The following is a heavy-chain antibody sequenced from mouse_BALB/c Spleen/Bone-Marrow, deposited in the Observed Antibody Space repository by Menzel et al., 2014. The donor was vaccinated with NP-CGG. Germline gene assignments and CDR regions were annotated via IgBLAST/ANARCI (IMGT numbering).Heavy chain of an antibody. V-gene: IGHV1S81*02. CDR3: ARDGNYRYAMDY. CDR2: INPSNGRT. CDR1: GFTFTSYW. J-gene: IGHJ4*01. Sequence: VKLVESGAELVKPGASVKLSCMASGFTFTSYWIHWVKQRPGQGPEWIGEINPSNGRTNYNEKFKRKATLTEDKSSSTAYMQLSSLTSEDSAVYYCARDGNYRYAMDYWGQGTSVTVSS. D-gene: IGHD2-1*01.